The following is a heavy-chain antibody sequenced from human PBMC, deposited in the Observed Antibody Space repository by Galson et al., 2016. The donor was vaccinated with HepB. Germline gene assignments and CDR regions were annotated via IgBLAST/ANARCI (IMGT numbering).Heavy chain of an antibody. CDR1: GFMFNNHD. CDR3: AKPLERGSNYGLDH. Sequence: SLRLSCAASGFMFNNHDLHWVRQAPGKELEWVGVIGYDGSHMFYGDAVAGRFTISRDDSKNVVHLRMNSLRVDATAVYYCAKPLERGSNYGLDHWGRGTLVTVSS. J-gene: IGHJ4*02. D-gene: IGHD3-16*01. CDR2: IGYDGSHM. V-gene: IGHV3-33*06.